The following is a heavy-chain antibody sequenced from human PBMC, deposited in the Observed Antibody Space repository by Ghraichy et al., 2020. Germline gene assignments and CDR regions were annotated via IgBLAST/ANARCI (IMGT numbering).Heavy chain of an antibody. D-gene: IGHD3-3*01. V-gene: IGHV3-23*01. J-gene: IGHJ4*02. CDR1: GFTFSSYG. Sequence: GGSLRLSCAASGFTFSSYGMTWVRLAPGKGLEWVSGISGSAIRGNSGKTYYADSVKGRFTISRDNSKNTLYLQMNSLRAEDTAVYYCAKSDRIWDFWSGYPGSYCDYWGQGILVTVSS. CDR2: ISGSAIRGNSGKT. CDR3: AKSDRIWDFWSGYPGSYCDY.